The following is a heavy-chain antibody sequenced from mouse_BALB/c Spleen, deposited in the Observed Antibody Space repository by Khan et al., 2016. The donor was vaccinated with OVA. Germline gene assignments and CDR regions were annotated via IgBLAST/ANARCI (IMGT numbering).Heavy chain of an antibody. CDR3: ASHLTGSFAY. D-gene: IGHD4-1*01. CDR1: GFTFNSSS. CDR2: ISSGGDYT. V-gene: IGHV5-6*01. Sequence: EVELVESGGDLVKPGGSLKLSCAASGFTFNSSSMSWVRQTPDKRLEWVATISSGGDYTYYPDNVKGRSTISRDNANNTLYLQMSSLKAEDTAMYFCASHLTGSFAYWGQGTLVTVSA. J-gene: IGHJ3*01.